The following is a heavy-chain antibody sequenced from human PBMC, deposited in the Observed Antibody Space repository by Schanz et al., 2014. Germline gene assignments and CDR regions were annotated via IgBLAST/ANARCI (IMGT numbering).Heavy chain of an antibody. CDR1: GFTFSSYS. CDR3: AKSQGSSFDS. V-gene: IGHV3-48*01. CDR2: ISSSSSTR. Sequence: EVQLVESGGGLVQPGGSLRLSCAASGFTFSSYSMNWVRQAPGKGLEWVSYISSSSSTRYYADSVKGRFTISRDNFKGALYLQMSSLRAEDTAVYYCAKSQGSSFDSWGQGTLVTVSS. J-gene: IGHJ4*02. D-gene: IGHD6-13*01.